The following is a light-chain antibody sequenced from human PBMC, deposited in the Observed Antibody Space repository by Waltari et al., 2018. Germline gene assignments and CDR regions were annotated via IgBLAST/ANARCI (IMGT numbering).Light chain of an antibody. V-gene: IGKV3-15*01. CDR3: QQYNEWPPWT. Sequence: EIVMTQSPATLSVSPGERVTLSCRASQSVCYNLAWYQHKPGQAPRLLMSASSTRATGVPARFSGSGSGTDFTLTISSLQSEDFAIYYCQQYNEWPPWTFGQGTRVEIK. J-gene: IGKJ1*01. CDR2: ASS. CDR1: QSVCYN.